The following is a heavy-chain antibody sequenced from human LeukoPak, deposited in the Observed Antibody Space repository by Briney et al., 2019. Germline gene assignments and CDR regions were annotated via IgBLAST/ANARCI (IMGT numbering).Heavy chain of an antibody. V-gene: IGHV1-18*01. CDR2: ISDYNGNT. CDR3: ARVDSSSWRYYFDY. CDR1: GYTFTSYG. J-gene: IGHJ4*02. Sequence: ASVKVSCKASGYTFTSYGISWVRQAPGQGLEGMGWISDYNGNTNHAQKFQGRVTMTTDTSTSTAYMELRSLRSDDTALYYCARVDSSSWRYYFDYWGQGTLVTVSS. D-gene: IGHD6-13*01.